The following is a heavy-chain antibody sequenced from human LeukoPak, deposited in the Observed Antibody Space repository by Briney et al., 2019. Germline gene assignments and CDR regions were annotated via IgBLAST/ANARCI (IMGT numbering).Heavy chain of an antibody. Sequence: GVSLRLSCTASGFTVSSNYMSWLRQSPGKGLEWVSDIYSGCSTYYADSVKGRFTSSRDNSKNTPYLQMNSLMAEDTAVYYCARGSSGGSGSYYLYYYYYMDVWGKGTTVTISS. J-gene: IGHJ6*03. CDR1: GFTVSSNY. CDR2: IYSGCST. V-gene: IGHV3-66*01. D-gene: IGHD3-10*01. CDR3: ARGSSGGSGSYYLYYYYYMDV.